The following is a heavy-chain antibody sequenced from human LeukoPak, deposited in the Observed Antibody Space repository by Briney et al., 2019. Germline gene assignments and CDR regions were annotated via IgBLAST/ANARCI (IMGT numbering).Heavy chain of an antibody. V-gene: IGHV3-21*01. Sequence: PGGSLRLSCAASGFTFSSYSMNWVRQAPGKGLEWVSSISSSSSYIYYADSVKGRFTISRDNAKNSLYLQMNSLRAEDTAVYYCARDPIQLWIFDYWGQGTLVTVSS. CDR2: ISSSSSYI. CDR3: ARDPIQLWIFDY. D-gene: IGHD5-18*01. CDR1: GFTFSSYS. J-gene: IGHJ4*02.